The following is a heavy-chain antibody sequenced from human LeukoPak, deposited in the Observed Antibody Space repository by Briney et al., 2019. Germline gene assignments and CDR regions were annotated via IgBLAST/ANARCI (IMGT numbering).Heavy chain of an antibody. CDR3: ARDGGGWGTLGY. V-gene: IGHV4-4*07. CDR2: IYTSGRT. CDR1: GGSFSGYY. Sequence: SETLSLTCAVYGGSFSGYYWSWVRQPAGKGLEWIGRIYTSGRTNYNPSLKSRVTMSVDTSKNQFSLKLSSVTAADAAVYYCARDGGGWGTLGYWGQGTLVTVSS. J-gene: IGHJ4*02. D-gene: IGHD6-19*01.